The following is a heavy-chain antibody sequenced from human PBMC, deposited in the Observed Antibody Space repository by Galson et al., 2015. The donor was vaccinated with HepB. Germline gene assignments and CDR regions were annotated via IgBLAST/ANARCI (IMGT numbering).Heavy chain of an antibody. D-gene: IGHD6-19*01. V-gene: IGHV3-13*04. CDR2: IGIAGDT. CDR3: AREPADGSAWYINWYFDL. Sequence: SLRLSCAASGFTFGSYDMHWVRQATGKSLEWVSAIGIAGDTYYSDSVKGRFIISRENAKNSLYLQMNSLRAGDTAVYYCAREPADGSAWYINWYFDLWGHGTLVTASS. J-gene: IGHJ2*01. CDR1: GFTFGSYD.